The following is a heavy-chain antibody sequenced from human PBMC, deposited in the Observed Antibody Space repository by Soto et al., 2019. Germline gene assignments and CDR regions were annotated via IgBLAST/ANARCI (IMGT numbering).Heavy chain of an antibody. J-gene: IGHJ4*02. CDR3: AKNPPPRYYDFWRAQIASKFDD. D-gene: IGHD3-3*01. CDR2: ISGSGGST. CDR1: GFTFSSYA. V-gene: IGHV3-23*01. Sequence: GGSLRLSCAASGFTFSSYAMSWVRQAPGKGLEWVSAISGSGGSTYYADSVKGRFTISRDNSKNTLYLQMNSLRAEDTAVYYCAKNPPPRYYDFWRAQIASKFDDWGQGTLVTVSS.